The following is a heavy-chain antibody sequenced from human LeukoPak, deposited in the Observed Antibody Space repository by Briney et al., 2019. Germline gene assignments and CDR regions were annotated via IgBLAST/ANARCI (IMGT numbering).Heavy chain of an antibody. V-gene: IGHV4-30-4*01. D-gene: IGHD6-19*01. J-gene: IGHJ4*02. CDR2: IYYSGST. CDR1: GGSISSGDYY. CDR3: ARVRCSEGKCNFFDY. Sequence: SETLSLTCTVSGGSISSGDYYWSWIRQPPGKGLEWIGYIYYSGSTYYNQSLKSRVTISVDTSKNQFSLKLSSVTAADTAVYYCARVRCSEGKCNFFDYWGQGTLVTVSS.